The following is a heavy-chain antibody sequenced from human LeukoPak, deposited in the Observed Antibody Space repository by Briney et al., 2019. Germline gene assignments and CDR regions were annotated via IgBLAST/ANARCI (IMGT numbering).Heavy chain of an antibody. CDR1: GYTFTSYA. J-gene: IGHJ4*02. Sequence: SVKVSCKASGYTFTSYAISWVRQAPGQGLEWMGGIIPIFGTANYAQKFQGRVTITADESTSTAYMELSSLRSEDTAVYYCASQTSPDSGYDPLRFDYWGQGTLVTVSS. CDR3: ASQTSPDSGYDPLRFDY. D-gene: IGHD5-12*01. CDR2: IIPIFGTA. V-gene: IGHV1-69*13.